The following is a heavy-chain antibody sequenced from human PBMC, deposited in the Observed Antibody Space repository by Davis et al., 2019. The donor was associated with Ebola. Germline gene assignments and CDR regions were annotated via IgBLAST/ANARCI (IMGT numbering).Heavy chain of an antibody. CDR3: ARVIGDFYYYGMDV. Sequence: ASVKVSCKASGYTFTSYAMHWVRQAPGQRLEWMGWINAGNGNTKYSQKFQGRVTITRDTSASTAYMELSSLRSEDTAVYYCARVIGDFYYYGMDVWGQGTTVTVSS. CDR2: INAGNGNT. D-gene: IGHD2-21*01. J-gene: IGHJ6*02. CDR1: GYTFTSYA. V-gene: IGHV1-3*01.